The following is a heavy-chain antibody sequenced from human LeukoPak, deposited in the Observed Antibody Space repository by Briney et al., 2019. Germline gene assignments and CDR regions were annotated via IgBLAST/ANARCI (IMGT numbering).Heavy chain of an antibody. J-gene: IGHJ4*02. CDR1: GFTFSCYS. CDR2: ISGSGATM. Sequence: GGSLRLSCAASGFTFSCYSMNWVRQAPGKGLQWVSYISGSGATMYYADSVKGRFTISRDNAKNSLYMQMNSLRAVETAVYYCATDSTNSFDNWGQGALVTVSS. CDR3: ATDSTNSFDN. V-gene: IGHV3-48*01.